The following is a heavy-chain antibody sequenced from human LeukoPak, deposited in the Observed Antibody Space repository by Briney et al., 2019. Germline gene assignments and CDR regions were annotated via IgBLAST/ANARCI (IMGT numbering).Heavy chain of an antibody. CDR1: GGSFSSYY. CDR2: IYYSGST. V-gene: IGHV4-59*01. CDR3: ARDGGNSNDAFDI. Sequence: PSETLSLTCTLSGGSFSSYYWSWIRQPPGKGLEWIGYIYYSGSTNYNPSLKSRVTISVDTSKNQFSLKLSSVTAADTAVYYCARDGGNSNDAFDIWGQGTMVTVSS. J-gene: IGHJ3*02. D-gene: IGHD4-23*01.